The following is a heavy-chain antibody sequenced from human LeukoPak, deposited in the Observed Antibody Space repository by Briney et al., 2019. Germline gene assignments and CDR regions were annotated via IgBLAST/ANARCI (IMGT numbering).Heavy chain of an antibody. CDR3: ATDYYDSSGYYTGSY. V-gene: IGHV3-48*01. Sequence: GGSLRLSCAASGFTFSSFHINWVRQAPGKGLEWLSYISRDSTTIYYADSVKGRFTISRDNAKNSLYLQMNGLRAEDTAVYHCATDYYDSSGYYTGSYWGQGTLVTVSS. CDR1: GFTFSSFH. CDR2: ISRDSTTI. D-gene: IGHD3-22*01. J-gene: IGHJ4*02.